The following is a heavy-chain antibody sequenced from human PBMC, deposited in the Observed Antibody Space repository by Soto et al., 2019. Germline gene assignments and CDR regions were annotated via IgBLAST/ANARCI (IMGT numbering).Heavy chain of an antibody. D-gene: IGHD3-3*01. J-gene: IGHJ6*02. CDR3: ARGPPYYDFWSGYSLRGPVMDV. V-gene: IGHV4-34*01. CDR2: INHSGST. CDR1: GGSLSGYY. Sequence: SETLSLTCAVYGGSLSGYYWSWIRQPPGKGLEWIGEINHSGSTNYNPSLKSRVTISVDTSKNQFSLKLSSVTAADTAVYYCARGPPYYDFWSGYSLRGPVMDVWGQGTTVTVSS.